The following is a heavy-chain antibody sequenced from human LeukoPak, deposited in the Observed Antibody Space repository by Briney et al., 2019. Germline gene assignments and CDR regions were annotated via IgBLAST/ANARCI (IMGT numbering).Heavy chain of an antibody. D-gene: IGHD3-10*01. CDR2: ISSSGSTI. CDR1: GFTFSDYY. V-gene: IGHV3-11*01. CDR3: AKGVRGVIIVHNWFDP. Sequence: GGSLRLSCAASGFTFSDYYMSWIRQAPGKGLEWISYISSSGSTIYYADSVKGRFTISRDNAKNSLYLQMNSLRAEDTAVYYCAKGVRGVIIVHNWFDPWGQGTLVTVSS. J-gene: IGHJ5*02.